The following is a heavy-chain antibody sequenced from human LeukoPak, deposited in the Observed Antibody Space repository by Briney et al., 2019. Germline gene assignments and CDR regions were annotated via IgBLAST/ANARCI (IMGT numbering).Heavy chain of an antibody. CDR3: ARLYSSSSGLFDS. V-gene: IGHV2-70*11. Sequence: SGPALVKPTQTLTLTCTFSGFSLNSSGMCVIWIRQPPGKALEWLARIDWDDAKYYSTSLKTRLTVSKDTSKNQVVLTMTNMDPVDTATYYCARLYSSSSGLFDSWGQGTLVTVSS. CDR1: GFSLNSSGMC. CDR2: IDWDDAK. J-gene: IGHJ4*02. D-gene: IGHD6-6*01.